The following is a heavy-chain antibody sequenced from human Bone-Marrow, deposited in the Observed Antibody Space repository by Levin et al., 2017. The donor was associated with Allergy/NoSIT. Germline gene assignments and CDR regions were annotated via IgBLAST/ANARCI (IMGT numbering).Heavy chain of an antibody. CDR1: GFTVSSYY. CDR2: IRSVGTT. J-gene: IGHJ3*02. V-gene: IGHV3-66*01. CDR3: AKEGVRSSGWNDALDI. D-gene: IGHD6-19*01. Sequence: GESLKISCAASGFTVSSYYMSWVRQAPGRGLEWVSVIRSVGTTYHADSVKGRFTISRDNSTNTPYLQMNSLRAEDTAAYYCAKEGVRSSGWNDALDIWGQGTMVTVSS.